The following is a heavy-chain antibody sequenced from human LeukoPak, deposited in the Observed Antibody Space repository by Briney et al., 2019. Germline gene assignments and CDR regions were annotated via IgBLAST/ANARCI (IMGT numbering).Heavy chain of an antibody. CDR3: ARDDTQKYSSSPHGFDP. CDR1: GFTVSSNY. J-gene: IGHJ5*02. V-gene: IGHV3-66*01. D-gene: IGHD6-13*01. CDR2: IYSGGST. Sequence: GGSLRLSCAASGFTVSSNYMSWVRQAPGKGLEWVSVIYSGGSTYYADSVKGRFTISRDNAKNSLYLQMNSLRAEDTAVYYCARDDTQKYSSSPHGFDPWGQGTLGTVSS.